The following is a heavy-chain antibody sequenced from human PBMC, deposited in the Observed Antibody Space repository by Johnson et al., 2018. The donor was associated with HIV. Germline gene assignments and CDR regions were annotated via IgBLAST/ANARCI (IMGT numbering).Heavy chain of an antibody. V-gene: IGHV3-11*04. J-gene: IGHJ3*02. CDR2: ISSSGSTI. CDR1: GFTFDDYG. CDR3: AKDQLVGATYAAFDI. D-gene: IGHD1-26*01. Sequence: QVQLVESGGGVVRPGGSLRLSCSASGFTFDDYGMSWIRQAPGKGLEWVSYISSSGSTIYYADSVKGRFTISRDNAKNSLYLQMNSLRAEDTAVYYCAKDQLVGATYAAFDIWGQGTMVTVSS.